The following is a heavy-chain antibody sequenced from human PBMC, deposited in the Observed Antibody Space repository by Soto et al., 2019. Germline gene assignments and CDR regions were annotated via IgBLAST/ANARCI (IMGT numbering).Heavy chain of an antibody. CDR1: GGSISSYY. CDR3: ARHSLGALDY. CDR2: IYYSGST. J-gene: IGHJ4*02. Sequence: PSETLSLTYTVSGGSISSYYWSWIRQPPGKGLEWIGYIYYSGSTNYNPSLKSRVTISVDTSKNQFSLKLSSVTAADTAVYYCARHSLGALDYWGQGTLVTVSS. V-gene: IGHV4-59*01.